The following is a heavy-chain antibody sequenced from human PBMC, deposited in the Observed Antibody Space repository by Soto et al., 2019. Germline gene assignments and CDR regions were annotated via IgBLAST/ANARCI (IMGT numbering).Heavy chain of an antibody. J-gene: IGHJ4*02. Sequence: QVQLQQWGAGLLKPSETLSLTCAVYGGSFSGYYWSWIRQPPGKGLEWIGEINHSGSTNYNPSLKSRVTISVDTSKNQFSLKLSSVTAADTAVYYCARGLVGSGGHRDYWGQGTLVTVSS. CDR1: GGSFSGYY. CDR2: INHSGST. V-gene: IGHV4-34*01. CDR3: ARGLVGSGGHRDY. D-gene: IGHD6-19*01.